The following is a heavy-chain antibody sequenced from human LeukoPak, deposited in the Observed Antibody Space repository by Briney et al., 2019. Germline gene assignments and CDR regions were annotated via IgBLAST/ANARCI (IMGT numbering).Heavy chain of an antibody. CDR3: ARNGIAAAGTNWFDP. CDR2: IYHSGST. J-gene: IGHJ5*02. Sequence: SETLSLTCTVSGYSISSGYYWGWIRQPPGKGLEWIGSIYHSGSTYYNPSLKSRVTISVDTSKNQSSLKLSSVTAADTAVYYCARNGIAAAGTNWFDPWGQGTLVTVSS. CDR1: GYSISSGYY. V-gene: IGHV4-38-2*02. D-gene: IGHD6-13*01.